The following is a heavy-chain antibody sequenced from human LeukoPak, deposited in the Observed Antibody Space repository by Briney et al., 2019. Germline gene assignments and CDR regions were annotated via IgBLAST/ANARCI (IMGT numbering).Heavy chain of an antibody. D-gene: IGHD3-22*01. Sequence: GESLKISCKGSGYSFTSYWIGWVRQMPGKGLEWMGIIYPGDSDTRYSPSFQGQVTISADKSISTAYLQWSGLKASDTAMYYCARIRDSSGYYRSYYYGMDVWGQGTTVTVSS. CDR3: ARIRDSSGYYRSYYYGMDV. V-gene: IGHV5-51*01. CDR1: GYSFTSYW. CDR2: IYPGDSDT. J-gene: IGHJ6*02.